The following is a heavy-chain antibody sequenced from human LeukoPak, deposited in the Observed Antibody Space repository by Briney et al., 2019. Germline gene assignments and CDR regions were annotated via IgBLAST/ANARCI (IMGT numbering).Heavy chain of an antibody. D-gene: IGHD3-22*01. CDR1: GFTFSSYA. CDR3: AKERYYYDSSGIYDY. J-gene: IGHJ4*02. Sequence: GGSLRLSCAASGFTFSSYAMSWVRQAPGKGLEWVSAISGSGGSTYYADSVKGRFTISRDNSKNTPYLQMNSLRAEDTAVYYCAKERYYYDSSGIYDYWGQGTLVTVSS. V-gene: IGHV3-23*01. CDR2: ISGSGGST.